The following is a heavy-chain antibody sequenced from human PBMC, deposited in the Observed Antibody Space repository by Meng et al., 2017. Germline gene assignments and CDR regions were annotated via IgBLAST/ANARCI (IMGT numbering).Heavy chain of an antibody. Sequence: GGSLRLSCAASGFTFSSYWMSWVRQAPGKGLEWVANIKQDGSEKYYVDSVKGRFTISRDNAKNSLSLQMNSLRAEDTAVHYCARDVSSGWQMTTYYYYGMDVWGQGTTVTVSS. CDR3: ARDVSSGWQMTTYYYYGMDV. V-gene: IGHV3-7*01. J-gene: IGHJ6*02. CDR1: GFTFSSYW. D-gene: IGHD6-19*01. CDR2: IKQDGSEK.